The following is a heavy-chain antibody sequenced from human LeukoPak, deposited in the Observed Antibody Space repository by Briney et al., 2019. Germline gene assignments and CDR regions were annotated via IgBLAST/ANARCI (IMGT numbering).Heavy chain of an antibody. V-gene: IGHV3-30*04. CDR1: GFTFSSYA. CDR2: ISYDGSNK. CDR3: AKDIAMHMAAAGTLNAFGI. Sequence: GGALRLSYAAAGFTFSSYAMHWVRQAPGKGVEWGAIISYDGSNKYYADSVKGRFTISRDNSKNTLYLQMNSLRAEDTTVYYCAKDIAMHMAAAGTLNAFGIWGQGTMVTVSS. J-gene: IGHJ3*02. D-gene: IGHD6-13*01.